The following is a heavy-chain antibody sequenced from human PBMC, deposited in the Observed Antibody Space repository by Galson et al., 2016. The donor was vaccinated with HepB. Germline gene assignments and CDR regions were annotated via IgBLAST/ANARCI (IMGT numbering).Heavy chain of an antibody. J-gene: IGHJ6*02. D-gene: IGHD1-1*01. V-gene: IGHV3-74*01. CDR1: GFTLSSYW. CDR2: INGDGSYT. Sequence: SLRLSCAASGFTLSSYWMHWVRQAPGKGLVWVSRINGDGSYTSYADSVKGRFTISRDNAKNTLYLQMNSLGAEDTAVYYCARGTVDKPGMDVWGQGTTVTVSS. CDR3: ARGTVDKPGMDV.